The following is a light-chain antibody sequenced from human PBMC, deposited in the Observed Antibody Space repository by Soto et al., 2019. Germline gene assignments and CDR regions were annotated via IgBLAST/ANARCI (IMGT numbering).Light chain of an antibody. CDR3: SSHTTSSTL. V-gene: IGLV2-14*01. CDR2: EVS. Sequence: QSALTQPASVSGSPGQSITISCTGTSSDVGGYKYVSWYQHHPGKAPKLMIYEVSNRPSGVSNRFSGPKSGNTASLTISGLQAEDEADYYCSSHTTSSTLFGGGTKLTVL. J-gene: IGLJ2*01. CDR1: SSDVGGYKY.